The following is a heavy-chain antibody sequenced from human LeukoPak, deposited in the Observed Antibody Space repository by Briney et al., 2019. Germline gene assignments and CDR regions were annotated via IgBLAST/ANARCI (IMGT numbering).Heavy chain of an antibody. J-gene: IGHJ3*02. CDR1: GLTFDVYA. CDR2: ISSGSTYM. CDR3: GRVGGRSKAAKGDAFDI. V-gene: IGHV3-21*01. D-gene: IGHD6-6*01. Sequence: GRSLRLSCAASGLTFDVYAVHWVRQAPGKGLEWVSSISSGSTYMYYADSVKGRFTISRDNAQNSTYLQMNSLRAEDTAVYYCGRVGGRSKAAKGDAFDIWGQGTMVTVSS.